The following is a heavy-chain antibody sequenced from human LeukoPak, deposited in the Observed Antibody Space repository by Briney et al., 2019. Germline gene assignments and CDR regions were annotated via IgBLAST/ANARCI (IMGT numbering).Heavy chain of an antibody. Sequence: GGSLRLSCAASGFTFDDYAMHWVRQPPGKGLEWVSGISWNIVAIDYADSVKGRFTISRDNAKNSLYLQMNSLRPDDTALYYCARRGHNCGGYCYYDYWGQGTLVTVSS. CDR1: GFTFDDYA. D-gene: IGHD2-21*02. J-gene: IGHJ4*02. V-gene: IGHV3-9*01. CDR2: ISWNIVAI. CDR3: ARRGHNCGGYCYYDY.